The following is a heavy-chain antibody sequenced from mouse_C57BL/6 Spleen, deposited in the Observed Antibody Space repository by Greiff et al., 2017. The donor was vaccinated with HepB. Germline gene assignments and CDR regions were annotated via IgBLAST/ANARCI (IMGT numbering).Heavy chain of an antibody. CDR3: ARQSIYYDYDDWYFDV. V-gene: IGHV5-9*01. D-gene: IGHD2-4*01. CDR2: ISGGGGNT. J-gene: IGHJ1*03. Sequence: EVMLVESGGGLVKPGGSLKLSCAASGFTFSSYTMSWVRQTPEKRLEWVATISGGGGNTYYPDSVKGRFTISRDNAKNTLYLQMSSLRSEDTALYYCARQSIYYDYDDWYFDVWGTGTTVTVSS. CDR1: GFTFSSYT.